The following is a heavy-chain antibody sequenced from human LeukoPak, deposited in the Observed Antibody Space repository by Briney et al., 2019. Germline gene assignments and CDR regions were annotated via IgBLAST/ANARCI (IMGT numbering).Heavy chain of an antibody. CDR1: GFTFTSYA. V-gene: IGHV3-23*01. J-gene: IGHJ6*03. D-gene: IGHD1-14*01. CDR2: ISGSGVTT. Sequence: GGSLRLSCAVSGFTFTSYAMSWVRQAPGKGLEWVSAISGSGVTTYYADSVKGRFTSSRDSSKRTVYLHMNSLRAEDTAVYYCAKNGEPHYYMDVLGKGTTVTVSS. CDR3: AKNGEPHYYMDV.